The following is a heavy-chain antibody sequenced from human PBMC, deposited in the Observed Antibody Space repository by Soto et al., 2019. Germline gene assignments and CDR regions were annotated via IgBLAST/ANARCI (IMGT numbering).Heavy chain of an antibody. CDR2: ISGGGETT. CDR1: GFTFSSYA. V-gene: IGHV3-23*01. J-gene: IGHJ4*02. Sequence: EVQLLESGGGLVQPGGSLRLSCAASGFTFSSYAMWWFRQAPGKGLECVSVISGGGETTYYADSVKGRFTISRDNSKNTLNLQMNSLRAEDTAVYYCAFNSGSGSYYFDYWGQGTLVTVSS. D-gene: IGHD3-10*01. CDR3: AFNSGSGSYYFDY.